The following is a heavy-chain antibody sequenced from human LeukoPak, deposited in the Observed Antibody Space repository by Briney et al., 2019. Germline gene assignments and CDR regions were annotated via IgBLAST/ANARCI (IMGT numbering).Heavy chain of an antibody. CDR3: ARLPNSVGDAFDI. J-gene: IGHJ3*02. CDR1: GFTFSSCE. V-gene: IGHV3-48*03. D-gene: IGHD4-23*01. Sequence: GGSLRLSCAASGFTFSSCEMNWVRQAPGKGLEWVSYISSSGSTIYYADSVKGRFTISRDNAKNSLYLQMNSLRAEDTAVYYCARLPNSVGDAFDIWGQGTMVTVSS. CDR2: ISSSGSTI.